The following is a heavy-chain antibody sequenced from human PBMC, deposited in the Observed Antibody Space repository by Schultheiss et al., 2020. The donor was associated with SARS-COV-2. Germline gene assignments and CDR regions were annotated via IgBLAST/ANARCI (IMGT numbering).Heavy chain of an antibody. D-gene: IGHD5-12*01. V-gene: IGHV4-59*01. CDR3: ARVMQATITSGYYYYYYMDV. CDR1: GASISGYH. Sequence: SQTLSLTCTVSGASISGYHWSWIRQPPGKGLEWIGYIYYSGSTNYNPSLKSRVTISVDTSKNQFSLKLSSVTAADTAVYYCARVMQATITSGYYYYYYMDVWGKGTAVTVAS. CDR2: IYYSGST. J-gene: IGHJ6*03.